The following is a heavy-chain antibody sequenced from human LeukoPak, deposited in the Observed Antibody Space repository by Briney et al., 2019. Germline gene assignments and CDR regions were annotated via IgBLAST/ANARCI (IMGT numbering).Heavy chain of an antibody. CDR2: IIPISGTA. D-gene: IGHD5-12*01. V-gene: IGHV1-69*05. J-gene: IGHJ4*02. Sequence: GSSVKVSCKASGGTFSSYAISWVRQAPGQGLEWMGGIIPISGTANYAQKFQGRVTITTDESTSTAYMELSSLRSEDTAVYYCARGYSGYDYIPDYWGKGTLVTVSS. CDR3: ARGYSGYDYIPDY. CDR1: GGTFSSYA.